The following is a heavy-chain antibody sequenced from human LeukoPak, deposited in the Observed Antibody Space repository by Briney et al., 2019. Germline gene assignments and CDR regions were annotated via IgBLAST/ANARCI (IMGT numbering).Heavy chain of an antibody. Sequence: SETLSLTCAVYGGSFSGYYWSWIRQPPGKGLEWIGEINHSGSTNYNPSLKSRVTISVDTSKNQFSLKLSSVTAADTAVYYCARQWGGYCSSTSCYYNDYWGQGTLVTVSS. CDR2: INHSGST. V-gene: IGHV4-34*01. CDR3: ARQWGGYCSSTSCYYNDY. D-gene: IGHD2-2*01. CDR1: GGSFSGYY. J-gene: IGHJ4*02.